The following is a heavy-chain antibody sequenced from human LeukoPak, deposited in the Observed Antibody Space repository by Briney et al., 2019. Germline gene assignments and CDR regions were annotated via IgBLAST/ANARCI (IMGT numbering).Heavy chain of an antibody. D-gene: IGHD1-26*01. J-gene: IGHJ6*02. CDR1: GFTFSSYA. CDR2: ISYDGSNK. CDR3: ARDRGGSYPTSYYYGMDV. V-gene: IGHV3-30-3*01. Sequence: GGSLRLSCAASGFTFSSYAMHWVRQAPGKGLEWVAVISYDGSNKYYADPVKGRFTISRDNSKNTLYLQMNSLRAEDTAVYYCARDRGGSYPTSYYYGMDVWGQGTTVTVSS.